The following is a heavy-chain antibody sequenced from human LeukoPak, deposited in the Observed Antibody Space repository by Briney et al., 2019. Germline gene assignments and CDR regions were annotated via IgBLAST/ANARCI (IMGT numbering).Heavy chain of an antibody. Sequence: GGSLRLSCAASGFTFSSYSMNWVRQAPGKGLEWVSSISSSSSYIYYADSVKGRFTISRDNAKNSLYLQMNSLRAEDTAVYYCAAHFGESTPKDYYYYYGMDVWGQGTTVTVSS. D-gene: IGHD3-10*01. CDR1: GFTFSSYS. V-gene: IGHV3-21*01. CDR3: AAHFGESTPKDYYYYYGMDV. CDR2: ISSSSSYI. J-gene: IGHJ6*02.